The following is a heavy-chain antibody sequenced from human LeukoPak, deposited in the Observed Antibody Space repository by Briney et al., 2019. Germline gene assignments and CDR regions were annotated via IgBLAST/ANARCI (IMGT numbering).Heavy chain of an antibody. D-gene: IGHD1-26*01. Sequence: ASVKVSCKASGYTVTSYGISGVRQAAGQGGEGRGWIRAYNGNTNYAQQLPGRVTMTTDTPTRPAYMELRSLRSDDTAVYYCARCLPEWELLGGDAFDIWGQGTMVTVSS. CDR1: GYTVTSYG. J-gene: IGHJ3*02. CDR3: ARCLPEWELLGGDAFDI. CDR2: IRAYNGNT. V-gene: IGHV1-18*01.